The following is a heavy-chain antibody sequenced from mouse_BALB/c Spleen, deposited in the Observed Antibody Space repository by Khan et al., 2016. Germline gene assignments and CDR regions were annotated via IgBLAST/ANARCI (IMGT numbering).Heavy chain of an antibody. Sequence: VQLQQPGAELVKPGASVKLSCTASGFNIKDTYMHWVKQRPEQGLEWIGRIDPANGNTKYDPKFQGKATITADTSSNTAYLQLSSLTSEDTAVYYCATGSYYRYLYFDYWGQGTTLTVSS. D-gene: IGHD2-14*01. CDR2: IDPANGNT. J-gene: IGHJ2*01. CDR3: ATGSYYRYLYFDY. CDR1: GFNIKDTY. V-gene: IGHV14-3*02.